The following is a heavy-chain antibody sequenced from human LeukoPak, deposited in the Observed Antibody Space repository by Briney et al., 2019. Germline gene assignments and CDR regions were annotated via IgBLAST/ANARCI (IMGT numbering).Heavy chain of an antibody. CDR1: GGSISSSSYS. V-gene: IGHV3-7*01. Sequence: ETLSLTCTVSGGSISSSSYSWGWVRQAPGKGLEWVANVQHIGGETYYVDSVKGRFTISRDNAKNSVYLQMNSLGADDTAVYYCATYSILNAREFRYWGQGTLVTVTS. D-gene: IGHD4-11*01. J-gene: IGHJ1*01. CDR2: VQHIGGET. CDR3: ATYSILNAREFRY.